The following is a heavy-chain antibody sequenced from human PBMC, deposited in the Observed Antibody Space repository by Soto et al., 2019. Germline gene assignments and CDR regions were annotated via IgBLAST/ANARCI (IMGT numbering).Heavy chain of an antibody. Sequence: GGSLRLSCAASGFTFSSYDMHWVRQATGKGLEWVSATGTAGDTYYPGSVKGRFTISRENAKNSLYLQMNSLRAEDTAVYYCARDNISYYYDSSGYDNYYYYGMDVWGQGTTVTVSS. CDR3: ARDNISYYYDSSGYDNYYYYGMDV. J-gene: IGHJ6*02. CDR2: TGTAGDT. D-gene: IGHD3-22*01. V-gene: IGHV3-13*01. CDR1: GFTFSSYD.